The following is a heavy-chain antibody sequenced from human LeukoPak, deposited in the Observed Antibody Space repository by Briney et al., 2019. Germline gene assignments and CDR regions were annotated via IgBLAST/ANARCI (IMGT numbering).Heavy chain of an antibody. Sequence: GGSLRLSCAASGFSFDDYAMHWVRQAPGKGLEWVSLISGDGDSTYYADSVKGRFTISRDNSKDTLYLQMDGLRVEDTAVYYCAKVGAVAAVENWGQGTLVTVSS. J-gene: IGHJ4*02. CDR2: ISGDGDST. D-gene: IGHD6-19*01. CDR1: GFSFDDYA. CDR3: AKVGAVAAVEN. V-gene: IGHV3-43*02.